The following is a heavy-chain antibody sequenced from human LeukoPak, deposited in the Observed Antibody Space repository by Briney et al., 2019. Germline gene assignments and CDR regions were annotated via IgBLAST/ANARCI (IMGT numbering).Heavy chain of an antibody. V-gene: IGHV4-59*08. CDR2: IYYSGST. J-gene: IGHJ4*02. Sequence: PSETLSLTCTLSGGSISSYYWSWIRQPPGKGLEWIGYIYYSGSTNYNLSLKSRVTISVDPSKNQFSLKLSSVTAADTAVYYCARHPSSSEPYYFDYWGQGTLVTVSS. CDR1: GGSISSYY. D-gene: IGHD6-6*01. CDR3: ARHPSSSEPYYFDY.